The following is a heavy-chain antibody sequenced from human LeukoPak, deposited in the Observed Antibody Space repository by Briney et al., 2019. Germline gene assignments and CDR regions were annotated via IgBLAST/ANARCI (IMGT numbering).Heavy chain of an antibody. CDR2: IHFDGNEK. J-gene: IGHJ6*03. CDR3: GRAGPVTKDHFMDV. CDR1: GIIFSSSD. Sequence: GGSLRLSCAASGIIFSSSDMHWVRQAPGEGLEWVAFIHFDGNEKYYADSVKGRFIISRDNSKNTLYLQMSSLRAEDTAVYYYGRAGPVTKDHFMDVWGKGTTVTVSS. V-gene: IGHV3-30*02. D-gene: IGHD2-2*01.